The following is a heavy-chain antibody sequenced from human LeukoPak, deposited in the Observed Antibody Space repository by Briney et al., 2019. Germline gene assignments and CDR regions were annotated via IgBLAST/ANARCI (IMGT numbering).Heavy chain of an antibody. V-gene: IGHV3-21*01. CDR3: SSNLPTVTFYFNYGMDI. J-gene: IGHJ6*02. Sequence: GGSLRLSCAASGFTFSSHYMNWVRQAPGKGLEWVSSISSSGSSTYYADSVRGRFTISRDNAKNSLYLQMNSLRAEDTALYYWSSNLPTVTFYFNYGMDIASQGTTVTVSS. CDR1: GFTFSSHY. D-gene: IGHD4-17*01. CDR2: ISSSGSST.